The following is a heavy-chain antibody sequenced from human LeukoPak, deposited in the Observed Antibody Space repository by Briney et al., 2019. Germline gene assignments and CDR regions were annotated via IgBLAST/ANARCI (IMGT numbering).Heavy chain of an antibody. Sequence: RPGGSLRLSCASSGFIFRSYSMNWVRPAPGKGLDWVSSISRSSSYIYYADSVKGRFPISRDNAKNSQYLQMNSLRAEDTAVYYCAREGDLKTRGALADYWGQGTLVTVSS. CDR1: GFIFRSYS. V-gene: IGHV3-21*06. J-gene: IGHJ4*02. CDR3: AREGDLKTRGALADY. D-gene: IGHD1-14*01. CDR2: ISRSSSYI.